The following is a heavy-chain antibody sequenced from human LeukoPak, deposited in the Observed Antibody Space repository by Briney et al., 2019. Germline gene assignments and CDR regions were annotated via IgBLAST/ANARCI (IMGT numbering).Heavy chain of an antibody. V-gene: IGHV3-30*18. CDR1: GFTFSSYG. Sequence: GGSLRLSCAASGFTFSSYGMHWVRQAPGKGLEWVAVISYDGSNKNYADSVKGRFTISRDNSKNTLYLQMNSLRAEDTAVYYCAKAYCGGDCHIDYWGGGTVVTVSS. CDR2: ISYDGSNK. CDR3: AKAYCGGDCHIDY. J-gene: IGHJ4*02. D-gene: IGHD2-21*02.